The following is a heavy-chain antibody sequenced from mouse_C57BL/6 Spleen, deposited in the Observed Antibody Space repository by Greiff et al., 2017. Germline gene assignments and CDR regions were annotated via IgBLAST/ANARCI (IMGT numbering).Heavy chain of an antibody. Sequence: QVQLQQPGAELVRPGSSVKLSCKASGYTFTGYWMHWVKQRPIQGLEWIGNIDPSDSETHYNQKFKDKATLTVDKSSSTAYMQLSSLTSEDSAVYYCSRYNYDYDGYYAMDYWGQGTSVTVSS. D-gene: IGHD2-4*01. CDR2: IDPSDSET. CDR1: GYTFTGYW. J-gene: IGHJ4*01. V-gene: IGHV1-52*01. CDR3: SRYNYDYDGYYAMDY.